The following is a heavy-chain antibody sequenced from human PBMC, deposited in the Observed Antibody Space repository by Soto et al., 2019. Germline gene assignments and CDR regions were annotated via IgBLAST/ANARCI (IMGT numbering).Heavy chain of an antibody. J-gene: IGHJ4*02. Sequence: QVQLVQSGAEVKKPGASVKVSCKASGYTFTSYGITWVRQAPGQGLEWMGGIIPIFGTANYAQKFQGRVTITADESTSTAYMELSSLRSEDTAVYYCASMELDYGDYYHYWGQGTLVTVSS. V-gene: IGHV1-69*13. CDR3: ASMELDYGDYYHY. D-gene: IGHD4-17*01. CDR2: IIPIFGTA. CDR1: GYTFTSYG.